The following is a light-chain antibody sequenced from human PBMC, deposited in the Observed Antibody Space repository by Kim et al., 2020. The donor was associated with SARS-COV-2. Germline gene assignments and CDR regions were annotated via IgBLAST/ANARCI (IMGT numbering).Light chain of an antibody. CDR2: DAS. CDR1: QSVRSY. Sequence: SVSPGKSPTLSCRASQSVRSYLAWYQQKAGQAPRLLIYDASNRATGIPARFSGSGYGTDFTLTISSLEPEDFAVYYCQQRTNWPLTFGGGTKLEI. V-gene: IGKV3-11*01. CDR3: QQRTNWPLT. J-gene: IGKJ4*01.